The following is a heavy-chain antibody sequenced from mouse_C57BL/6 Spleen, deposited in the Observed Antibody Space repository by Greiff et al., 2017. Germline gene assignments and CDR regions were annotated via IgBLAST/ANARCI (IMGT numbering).Heavy chain of an antibody. CDR3: ARNHYYYGSSSLTLDY. J-gene: IGHJ2*01. V-gene: IGHV2-2*01. Sequence: QVQLQQSGPGLVQPSQSLSITCTVSGFSLTSYGVHWVRQSPGKGLEWLGVIWSGGSTDYNAAFISRLSISKDNSKSQVFFKMNSLQADDTAIYYCARNHYYYGSSSLTLDYWGQGTTLTVSS. CDR1: GFSLTSYG. CDR2: IWSGGST. D-gene: IGHD1-1*01.